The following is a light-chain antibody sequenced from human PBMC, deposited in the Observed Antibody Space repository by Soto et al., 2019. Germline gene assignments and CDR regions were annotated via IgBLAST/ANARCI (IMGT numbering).Light chain of an antibody. CDR3: QQFGNSPWT. J-gene: IGKJ1*01. CDR1: QSVSSTF. V-gene: IGKV3-20*01. Sequence: DIVLTQSPGTLSLSPGERATLSCRASQSVSSTFFAWYQQKPGQAPRLLMFGASNRATGIPDRFSGSGSGTDFTLTISRLEPEDFAVYFCQQFGNSPWTFGQGTKVDIK. CDR2: GAS.